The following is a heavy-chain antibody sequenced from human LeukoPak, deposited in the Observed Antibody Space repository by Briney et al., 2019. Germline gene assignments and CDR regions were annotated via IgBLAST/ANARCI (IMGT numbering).Heavy chain of an antibody. CDR3: AARPTTAAVAPSDF. CDR2: ISGSGDST. CDR1: GLTSSNCG. J-gene: IGHJ4*02. D-gene: IGHD6-19*01. V-gene: IGHV3-23*01. Sequence: PGGSLRLSCVASGLTSSNCGMTWVRQAPGKGLECVSGISGSGDSTFYADSVKGRFTISRDNSKNTLYLQMNSLRAEDTATYYCAARPTTAAVAPSDFWGQGTLVTVSS.